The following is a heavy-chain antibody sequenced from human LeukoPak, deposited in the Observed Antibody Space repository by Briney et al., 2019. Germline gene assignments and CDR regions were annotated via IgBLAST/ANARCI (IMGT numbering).Heavy chain of an antibody. CDR3: ARDEYGMDV. CDR2: ITGSGDTT. Sequence: PGGSLRLSCAASGFTFTSYAMSWVRQAPGKGLEWVSAITGSGDTTYYAASVKGRFTISRDNSKNTLYLQMNSLRAEDTALYYCARDEYGMDVWGQGTTVTVSS. CDR1: GFTFTSYA. V-gene: IGHV3-23*01. J-gene: IGHJ6*02.